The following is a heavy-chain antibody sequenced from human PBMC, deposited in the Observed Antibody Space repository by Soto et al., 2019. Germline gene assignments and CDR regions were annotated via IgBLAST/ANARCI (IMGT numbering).Heavy chain of an antibody. CDR2: INHSGST. V-gene: IGHV4-34*01. J-gene: IGHJ5*02. D-gene: IGHD6-13*01. CDR1: GGSFSGYY. Sequence: SETLSLTCAVYGGSFSGYYWSWIRQPPGKGLEWIGEINHSGSTNYNPSLKSRVTISVDTSKNQFSLKLSSVTAADTAVYYCARAPPNPYRQQMGWFDPWGQGTLVTVSS. CDR3: ARAPPNPYRQQMGWFDP.